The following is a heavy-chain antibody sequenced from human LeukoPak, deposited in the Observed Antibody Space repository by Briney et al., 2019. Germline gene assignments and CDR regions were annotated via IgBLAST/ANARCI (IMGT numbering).Heavy chain of an antibody. CDR2: IIPIFGTA. CDR3: ARVEIRTMVVRDWYFDL. Sequence: ASVKVSCKASGYTFTGYYIHWVRQAPGQGLEWMGRIIPIFGTANYAQKFQGRVTITTDESTSTAYMELSSLRSEDTAVYYCARVEIRTMVVRDWYFDLWGRGTLVTVSS. V-gene: IGHV1-69*05. CDR1: GYTFTGYY. J-gene: IGHJ2*01. D-gene: IGHD4-23*01.